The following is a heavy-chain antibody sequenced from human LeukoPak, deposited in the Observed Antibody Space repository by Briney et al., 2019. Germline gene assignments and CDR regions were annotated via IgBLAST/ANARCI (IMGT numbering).Heavy chain of an antibody. V-gene: IGHV1-2*06. Sequence: EASVNVSCKASGYTFTGYYMHWVRQAPGQGLEWMGRINPNSGGTNYAQKFQGRVTMTRDTSISTAYMELSRLRSDDTAVYYCARGYSGSYYPDYGMDVWGQGTTVTVSS. J-gene: IGHJ6*02. D-gene: IGHD1-26*01. CDR3: ARGYSGSYYPDYGMDV. CDR2: INPNSGGT. CDR1: GYTFTGYY.